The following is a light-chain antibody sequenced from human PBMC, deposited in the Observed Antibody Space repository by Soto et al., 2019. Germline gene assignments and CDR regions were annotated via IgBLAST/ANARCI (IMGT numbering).Light chain of an antibody. CDR2: GAT. J-gene: IGKJ1*01. Sequence: EILLKQSPGTLSFTQWEIATLSCSASQSVSSNYLAWYQQKPGQAPRLLIHGATTRATGIPARFSGSGSGTEFTLTISSLQSEDFAVYYCQQYNNWPRKFGQGTKVDIK. CDR1: QSVSSN. V-gene: IGKV3-15*01. CDR3: QQYNNWPRK.